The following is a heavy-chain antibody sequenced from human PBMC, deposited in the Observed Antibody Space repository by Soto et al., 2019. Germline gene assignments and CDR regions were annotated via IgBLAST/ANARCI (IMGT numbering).Heavy chain of an antibody. D-gene: IGHD6-13*01. V-gene: IGHV4-39*02. CDR1: GGSIASSPYY. CDR2: IYYSGVT. CDR3: ARDTSSTSLRAEYFQF. J-gene: IGHJ1*01. Sequence: PSETLSLTCTVSGGSIASSPYYWGWIRQSPGKGLEWIESIYYSGVTHYNPSLKGRVTISMDTSKNQFSLRLTSVTAADTAVFYCARDTSSTSLRAEYFQFWGRGTQVTVSS.